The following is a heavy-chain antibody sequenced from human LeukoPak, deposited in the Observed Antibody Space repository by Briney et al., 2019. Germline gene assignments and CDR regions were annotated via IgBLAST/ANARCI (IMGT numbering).Heavy chain of an antibody. J-gene: IGHJ4*02. V-gene: IGHV4-39*07. Sequence: SETLSLTCTVSGGSIRSSSYYWGWIRQPPGKGLEWIGSINYSGSTYYNPYLKSRVTITGDTSQNQFSLKLTAVTAADRAVYYCARVVDTAEDFDYWGQGTLVTVSS. CDR3: ARVVDTAEDFDY. CDR2: INYSGST. D-gene: IGHD5-18*01. CDR1: GGSIRSSSYY.